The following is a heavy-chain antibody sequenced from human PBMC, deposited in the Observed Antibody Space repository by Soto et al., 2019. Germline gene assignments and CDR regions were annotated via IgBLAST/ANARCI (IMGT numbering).Heavy chain of an antibody. CDR2: ISGSGGNT. CDR1: GFTFSNNA. J-gene: IGHJ3*01. Sequence: EVQLLESGGGLVQPGGSLRLSCAASGFTFSNNAMSWVRQAPGKGLEWVSSISGSGGNTYYAESVKGRFTISRDNSKNTLYVQINTLRAEDTAVYYCAKDRGYSYGWAKSDAFDVW. D-gene: IGHD5-18*01. CDR3: AKDRGYSYGWAKSDAFDV. V-gene: IGHV3-23*01.